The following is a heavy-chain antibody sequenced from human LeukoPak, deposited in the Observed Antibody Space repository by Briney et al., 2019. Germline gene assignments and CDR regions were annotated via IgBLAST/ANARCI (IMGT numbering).Heavy chain of an antibody. Sequence: ASVKVSCKASGFTFTSYYLHWVWQAPGQGLEWMGIINPRNANTNYAQKFQGRVTMTRDTSTSTVYMELSSLRSEDTAVYYCARVLEQQLVGDLYYFDYWGQGTLVTVSS. CDR2: INPRNANT. D-gene: IGHD6-13*01. CDR3: ARVLEQQLVGDLYYFDY. CDR1: GFTFTSYY. V-gene: IGHV1-46*01. J-gene: IGHJ4*02.